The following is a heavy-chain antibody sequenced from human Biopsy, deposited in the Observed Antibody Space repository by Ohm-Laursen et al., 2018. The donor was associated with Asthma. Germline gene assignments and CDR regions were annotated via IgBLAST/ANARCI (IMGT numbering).Heavy chain of an antibody. CDR1: GGSMSSSSYY. J-gene: IGHJ4*02. V-gene: IGHV4-39*01. D-gene: IGHD7-27*01. Sequence: GTLSLTCSVSGGSMSSSSYYWGWIRQPPGKGLEWMGSISYTGSAYHNPSLKSQVTLSVDTSKNHFSLKRSSVTAADTAVYYCARHWDWGSFFDYWGQGTPVTVAS. CDR2: ISYTGSA. CDR3: ARHWDWGSFFDY.